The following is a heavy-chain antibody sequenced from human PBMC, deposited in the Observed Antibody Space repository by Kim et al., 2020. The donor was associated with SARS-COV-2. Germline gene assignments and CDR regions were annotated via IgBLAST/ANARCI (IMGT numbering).Heavy chain of an antibody. Sequence: SGSTNYNPSLKRRVNISVDTSKKQFSLKLSSMTAADTAIYCCAGVFRGIDVWGHGTTVIVSS. CDR2: SGST. J-gene: IGHJ6*02. CDR3: AGVFRGIDV. V-gene: IGHV4-34*13.